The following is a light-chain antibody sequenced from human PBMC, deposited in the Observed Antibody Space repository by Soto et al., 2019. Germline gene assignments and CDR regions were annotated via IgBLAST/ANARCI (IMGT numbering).Light chain of an antibody. CDR2: CAS. CDR3: QQYNTAWT. J-gene: IGKJ1*01. Sequence: DIVMTQSPDSLAVSLGERATINCKSSQSVLYSSNNKNYLAWYQQKPGQPPKLLMYCASTREPGVPDRFSGSGSGTEFTLTISRLQAEDVAVYYCQQYNTAWTFGQGTKVEIK. CDR1: QSVLYSSNNKNY. V-gene: IGKV4-1*01.